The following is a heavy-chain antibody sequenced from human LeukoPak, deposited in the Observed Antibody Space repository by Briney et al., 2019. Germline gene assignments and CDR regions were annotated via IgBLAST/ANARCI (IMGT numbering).Heavy chain of an antibody. J-gene: IGHJ4*02. V-gene: IGHV1-69*13. CDR2: IVPIFGTA. D-gene: IGHD3-22*01. CDR1: GGTFSSYA. Sequence: SVNVSCKASGGTFSSYAISWVRQAPGQGPEWMGGIVPIFGTANYAQKFQGRVTITADESTSTAHMELSSLWLEDTAVYYFAPEPDMSYYDSSGSPPFVYFDYWGQRNLVTASP. CDR3: APEPDMSYYDSSGSPPFVYFDY.